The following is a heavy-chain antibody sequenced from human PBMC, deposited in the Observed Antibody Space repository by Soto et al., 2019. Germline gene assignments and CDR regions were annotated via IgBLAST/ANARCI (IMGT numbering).Heavy chain of an antibody. D-gene: IGHD3-16*01. CDR3: ASEKSYGYADY. V-gene: IGHV1-8*01. Sequence: QVQLVQSGAEVKKPGASVKVSCKASGYAFTSYDINWVRQATGQGLEWMGWMNPNSGNTGYAQKFQGRVTMTRNTSISTAYMDLSILISDNTAVYYCASEKSYGYADYWGQGTLVTVSS. CDR2: MNPNSGNT. J-gene: IGHJ4*02. CDR1: GYAFTSYD.